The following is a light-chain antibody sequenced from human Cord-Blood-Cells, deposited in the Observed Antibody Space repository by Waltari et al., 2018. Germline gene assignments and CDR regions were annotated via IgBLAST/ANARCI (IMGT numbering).Light chain of an antibody. CDR2: EVS. CDR1: RSDVGRYNL. CDR3: CSYAGSSTVV. Sequence: QSALPQPASVSGSPGQSITISCTGTRSDVGRYNLVSCYQQHPGKAPKLMIYEVSKRPSGVSKRFSGSKSGNTASLTISGLQAEDEADYYCCSYAGSSTVVFGGGTKLTVL. V-gene: IGLV2-23*02. J-gene: IGLJ2*01.